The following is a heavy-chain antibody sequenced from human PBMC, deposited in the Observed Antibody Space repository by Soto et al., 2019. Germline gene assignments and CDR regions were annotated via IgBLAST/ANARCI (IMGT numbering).Heavy chain of an antibody. D-gene: IGHD2-8*02. Sequence: TANLSLPLAAYFGSFRGYSWSCLPQPPWMGLEWIGEISHRGSTYYNPSLQSRVTISVDTSKNQFSLKLSSVTAADTAVYYCARPSGVDGDYNYYYMDVWGKGTTVTVSS. CDR2: ISHRGST. J-gene: IGHJ6*03. CDR3: ARPSGVDGDYNYYYMDV. CDR1: FGSFRGYS. V-gene: IGHV4-34*01.